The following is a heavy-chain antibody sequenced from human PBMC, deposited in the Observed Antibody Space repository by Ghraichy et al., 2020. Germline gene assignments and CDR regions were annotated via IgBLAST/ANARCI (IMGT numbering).Heavy chain of an antibody. CDR3: ARADIGGGSFYSQ. J-gene: IGHJ4*02. CDR1: GFTFNSYW. Sequence: GGSLRLSCAASGFTFNSYWMHWVRQAPGKGLVWVSRIYSDGSTNYADSMEGRFTISRDNAKNTVYLQMNSLRADDTAVYYSARADIGGGSFYSQWGQGTLVTVSS. D-gene: IGHD1-26*01. V-gene: IGHV3-74*01. CDR2: IYSDGST.